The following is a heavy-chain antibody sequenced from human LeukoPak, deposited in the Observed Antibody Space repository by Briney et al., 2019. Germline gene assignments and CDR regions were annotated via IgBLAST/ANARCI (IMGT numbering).Heavy chain of an antibody. D-gene: IGHD3-10*01. Sequence: ASVKVSCKTSGYTFTTYHMHWVRQAPGQGREWMGIINPSGGATTYAQKFQGRVTMTRGTSTSTVHMELSSLTSEDTAVYYCARVLWFGELPRHDWGQGTLVTVSS. V-gene: IGHV1-46*01. CDR2: INPSGGAT. CDR1: GYTFTTYH. J-gene: IGHJ4*02. CDR3: ARVLWFGELPRHD.